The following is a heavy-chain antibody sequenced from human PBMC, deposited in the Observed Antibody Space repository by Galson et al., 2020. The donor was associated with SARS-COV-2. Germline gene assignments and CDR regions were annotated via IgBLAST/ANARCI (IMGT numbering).Heavy chain of an antibody. V-gene: IGHV3-20*04. CDR1: GFTFDDDG. D-gene: IGHD2-2*01. CDR3: ARGNLYCSSTSCSVSRGIDS. CDR2: INWNGGST. J-gene: IGHJ4*02. Sequence: GESLKISCAASGFTFDDDGMNWVRQGPGKGLEWVSGINWNGGSTGYADSVKGRFTISRDNAQNSLYLQMNSLRAEDTAVYYCARGNLYCSSTSCSVSRGIDSWGQGTLVTVSS.